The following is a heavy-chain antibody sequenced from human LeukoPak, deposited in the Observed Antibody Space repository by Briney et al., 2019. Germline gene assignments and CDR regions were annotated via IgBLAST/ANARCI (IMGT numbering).Heavy chain of an antibody. CDR2: INHSGST. V-gene: IGHV4-34*01. CDR3: ARVEGYNWNYVGWFDP. Sequence: SETLSLTCAVYDGSFIGYYWSWIRQPPGKGLEWIGEINHSGSTNYNPSLESRVTISVDTSKNQFSLKLSSVTAADTAVYYCARVEGYNWNYVGWFDPWGQGTLVTVSS. J-gene: IGHJ5*02. D-gene: IGHD1-7*01. CDR1: DGSFIGYY.